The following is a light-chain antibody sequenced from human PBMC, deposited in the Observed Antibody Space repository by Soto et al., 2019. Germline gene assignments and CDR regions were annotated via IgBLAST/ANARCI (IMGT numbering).Light chain of an antibody. CDR2: DAS. J-gene: IGKJ2*01. CDR1: QGINSF. Sequence: IQLTQSPSSLSASVGDRVTITCRASQGINSFLAWYQQKPGKAPRLLIYDASSLLSGVPSRFSGSGSGTDFTLTIASLQPEDFSTYYCQQSDSTPYTFGQGTKVEI. V-gene: IGKV1-39*01. CDR3: QQSDSTPYT.